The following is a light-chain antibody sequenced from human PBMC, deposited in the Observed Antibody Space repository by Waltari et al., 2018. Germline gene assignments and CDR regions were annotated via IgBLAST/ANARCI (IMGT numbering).Light chain of an antibody. V-gene: IGLV2-23*02. CDR2: EVN. Sequence: QSALTQPASVSGSPGQSITLSCTGSRIDVESYNLVSWFQQKPGKAPKLIIYEVNKRPSGVSYRFAGSKSGNTASLTISGLQADDEADYYCCSYAGTSIYVFGSGTNVTV. J-gene: IGLJ1*01. CDR1: RIDVESYNL. CDR3: CSYAGTSIYV.